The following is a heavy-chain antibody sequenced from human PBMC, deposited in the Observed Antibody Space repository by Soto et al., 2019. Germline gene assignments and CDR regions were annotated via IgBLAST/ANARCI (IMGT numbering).Heavy chain of an antibody. Sequence: QVQLQQSGPGLVKPSQTLSLTCAISGDSISTNNVAWNWIRQSPSGGLEWLGRTGYTSKVYNDYAVSVRSRISINPDTSKILFSLQLNSVTLDDTAVYYCARGKYSAFDYWGQGTLVTVSS. D-gene: IGHD5-18*01. CDR3: ARGKYSAFDY. CDR2: TGYTSKVYN. V-gene: IGHV6-1*01. CDR1: GDSISTNNVA. J-gene: IGHJ4*02.